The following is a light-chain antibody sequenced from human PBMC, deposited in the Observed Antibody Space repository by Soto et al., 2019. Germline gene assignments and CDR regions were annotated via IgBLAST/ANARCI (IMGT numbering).Light chain of an antibody. CDR3: QQLSTSPST. J-gene: IGKJ4*01. CDR2: AAS. Sequence: LTRSPSSVPASVLGRVCITFLASNGIGSYLAWYQQKPGEAPKLLIFAASTLQSGVPSRFSGSGSGTEFTLTISSLQAQDFATYYCQQLSTSPSTFGGGTQVDIK. CDR1: NGIGSY. V-gene: IGKV1-9*01.